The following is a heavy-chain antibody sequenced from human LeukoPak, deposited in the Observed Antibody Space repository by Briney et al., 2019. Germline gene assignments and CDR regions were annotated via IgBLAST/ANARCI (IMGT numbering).Heavy chain of an antibody. CDR1: GYPISSGYY. V-gene: IGHV4-38-2*02. D-gene: IGHD3-16*01. Sequence: PSETLSLTCTVSGYPISSGYYWGWIRQPPGKGLEWVGSFYHSGSTYYNPSLKSRVTISVDTSKNQFSLKLSSVTAADTAVYYCARWSLDWGFDYWGQGSLVTVSS. CDR2: FYHSGST. CDR3: ARWSLDWGFDY. J-gene: IGHJ4*02.